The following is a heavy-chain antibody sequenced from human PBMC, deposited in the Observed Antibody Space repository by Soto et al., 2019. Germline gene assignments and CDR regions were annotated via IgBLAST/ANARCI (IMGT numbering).Heavy chain of an antibody. CDR2: IIPIFGTA. CDR1: GGTFSSYA. J-gene: IGHJ6*02. D-gene: IGHD2-15*01. V-gene: IGHV1-69*13. Sequence: SVKVSCKASGGTFSSYAISWVRQAPGQGLEWMGGIIPIFGTANYAQKFQGRVTITADESTSTAYMELSSLRSEDTAVYYCARSRVVVAATEGYYYYSGMDVWGQGTTVTVSS. CDR3: ARSRVVVAATEGYYYYSGMDV.